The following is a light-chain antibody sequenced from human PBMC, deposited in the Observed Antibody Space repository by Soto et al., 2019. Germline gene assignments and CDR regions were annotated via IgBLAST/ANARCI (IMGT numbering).Light chain of an antibody. J-gene: IGKJ1*01. CDR1: QNIYTW. CDR3: QQYERYST. CDR2: KAS. V-gene: IGKV1-5*03. Sequence: DYQVTQSPSTLSASVGDRVTITCRASQNIYTWLAWYQQKPGIAPKLLIHKASTLEGGVPSRFSGSGYGTEFTLTISGLQPEDSATYYCQQYERYSTFGQGTKVDIK.